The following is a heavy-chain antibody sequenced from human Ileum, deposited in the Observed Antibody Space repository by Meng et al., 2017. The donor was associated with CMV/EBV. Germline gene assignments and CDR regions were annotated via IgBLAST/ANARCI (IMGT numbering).Heavy chain of an antibody. Sequence: GGSLRLSCAASGLTVSNNFMTWVRQAPGRGLDWVSTIYSDGETYYADSVKGRFTISRDNAKNSLYLQMNSLRAEDTAVYYCARNNPYHDYWGQGTLVTVSS. CDR3: ARNNPYHDY. CDR2: IYSDGET. J-gene: IGHJ4*02. V-gene: IGHV3-66*01. CDR1: GLTVSNNF.